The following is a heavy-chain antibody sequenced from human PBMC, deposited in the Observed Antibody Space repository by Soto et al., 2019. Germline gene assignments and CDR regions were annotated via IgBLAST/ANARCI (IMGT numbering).Heavy chain of an antibody. CDR3: ATDLRDILTGYYSTEYDAFDI. V-gene: IGHV1-24*01. CDR1: GYPLTELS. Sequence: ASVEVSCKVSGYPLTELSMHLVRQAPGKGLEWVGGFDPEDGETIYAQKFQGRVTMTEDTSTDTAYMELSSLRSEDTAVYYCATDLRDILTGYYSTEYDAFDIWGQGTMVTVSS. CDR2: FDPEDGET. J-gene: IGHJ3*02. D-gene: IGHD3-9*01.